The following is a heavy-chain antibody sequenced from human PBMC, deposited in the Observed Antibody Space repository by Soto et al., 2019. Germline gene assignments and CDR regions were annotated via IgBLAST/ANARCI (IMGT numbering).Heavy chain of an antibody. Sequence: PGGSLRLSCAASGFIFSSFGMHWVRQAPGKGLEWVAHIWYDGSNTYYADSVKGRFTLSRDNSRNTVYLQMNSLRAEDTALYHCVRDLLGSGGHFDYWGQGTPVTVSS. CDR1: GFIFSSFG. CDR2: IWYDGSNT. J-gene: IGHJ4*02. V-gene: IGHV3-33*01. D-gene: IGHD7-27*01. CDR3: VRDLLGSGGHFDY.